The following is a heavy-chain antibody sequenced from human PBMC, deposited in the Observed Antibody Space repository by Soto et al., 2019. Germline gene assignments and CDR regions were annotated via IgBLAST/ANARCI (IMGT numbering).Heavy chain of an antibody. Sequence: QVQLVQSGAEVKKPGASVKVSCKASGYSFTDYHIHWVRQAPGQGLEWLGRINPKSGGTSTAQKFQGWVTMTTDTSISKASMELTRLTSDDTAIYYCARGDSTDCSNGVCSFFYNHDMDVWGQGTTVTVSS. V-gene: IGHV1-2*04. D-gene: IGHD2-8*01. CDR3: ARGDSTDCSNGVCSFFYNHDMDV. J-gene: IGHJ6*02. CDR2: INPKSGGT. CDR1: GYSFTDYH.